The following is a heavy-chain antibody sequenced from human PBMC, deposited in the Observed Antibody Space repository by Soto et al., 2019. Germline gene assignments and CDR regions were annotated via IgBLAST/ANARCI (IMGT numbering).Heavy chain of an antibody. V-gene: IGHV2-5*02. CDR3: VHRLPRPLVPGPSHTWFAP. CDR1: GFSLSTDGVG. J-gene: IGHJ5*01. D-gene: IGHD3-10*01. CDR2: IYWDGER. Sequence: QITLKESGPTLVKPRQTLTLTCSFSGFSLSTDGVGVGWFRQPPGKALEWLAIIYWDGERRYSASLKSRLTITSDTAKIQVLLTMTNMDPVDTATYFCVHRLPRPLVPGPSHTWFAPWGQGILVTVTS.